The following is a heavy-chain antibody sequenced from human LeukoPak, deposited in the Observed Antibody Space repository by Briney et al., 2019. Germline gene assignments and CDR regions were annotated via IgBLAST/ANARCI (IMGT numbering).Heavy chain of an antibody. J-gene: IGHJ1*01. V-gene: IGHV4-38-2*02. CDR1: SYSISSGYY. CDR3: ARVVVVAATVNFQH. Sequence: SETLSLTCTVSSYSISSGYYWGWIRQPPGKGLEWIGSIYHSGSTYYNPSLKSRVTISVDTSKNQFSLKLSSVTAADTAVYYCARVVVVAATVNFQHWGQGTLVTVSS. CDR2: IYHSGST. D-gene: IGHD2-15*01.